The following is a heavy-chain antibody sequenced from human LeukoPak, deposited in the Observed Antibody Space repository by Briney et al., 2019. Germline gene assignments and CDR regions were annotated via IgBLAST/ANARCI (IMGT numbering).Heavy chain of an antibody. CDR3: ARGHTSRVEYSSSSWFDY. CDR2: IYYSGST. J-gene: IGHJ4*02. V-gene: IGHV4-31*03. D-gene: IGHD6-6*01. Sequence: PSETLSLTCTVSGGSISSGGYYWRWIRQHPGKGLEWIGYIYYSGSTYYNPSLKSRVTISVDTSKNQFSLKLSSVTAADTAVYYCARGHTSRVEYSSSSWFDYWGQGTLVTVSS. CDR1: GGSISSGGYY.